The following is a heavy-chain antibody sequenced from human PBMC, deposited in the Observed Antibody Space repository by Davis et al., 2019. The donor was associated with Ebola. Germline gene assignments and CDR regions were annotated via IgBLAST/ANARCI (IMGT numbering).Heavy chain of an antibody. D-gene: IGHD6-19*01. J-gene: IGHJ4*02. V-gene: IGHV4-34*01. Sequence: MPSETLSLTCAVYGGSFSGYYWSWIRQPPGKGLEWIGEINHSGSTNYNPSLKRRVTISVDTSKNQFSLKLSSVTAADTAVYYCARGPYSSGWSEFDYWGQGTLVTVSS. CDR2: INHSGST. CDR3: ARGPYSSGWSEFDY. CDR1: GGSFSGYY.